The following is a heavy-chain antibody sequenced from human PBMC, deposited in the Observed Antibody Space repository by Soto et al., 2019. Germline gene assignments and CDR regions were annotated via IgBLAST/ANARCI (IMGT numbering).Heavy chain of an antibody. CDR1: GFSFSAHG. J-gene: IGHJ4*02. Sequence: QVQLVESGGGVVRPGTSLRLSCAATGFSFSAHGMHWVRQAPGKGLEWLAVINDGSEEGYADSVRGRFTISRDNARNILYLQMDNLRAEDSALYYCARDDLFVDNGLDYWGQGTRVTVSS. CDR2: INDGSEE. V-gene: IGHV3-33*01. D-gene: IGHD1-1*01. CDR3: ARDDLFVDNGLDY.